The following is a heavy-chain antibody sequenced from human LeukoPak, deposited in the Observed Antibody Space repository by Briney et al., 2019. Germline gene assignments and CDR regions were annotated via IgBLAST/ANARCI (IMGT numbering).Heavy chain of an antibody. Sequence: PGGSLRLSCAASGFSFSGYSVGWVRQAPGKGLEWVSSISAGASYISYADSVKRRFTISRDNAKSSLYLQMNSLRAEDTAVYYCARGALYSSAVYWGQGTLVTVSS. V-gene: IGHV3-21*01. CDR1: GFSFSGYS. CDR2: ISAGASYI. J-gene: IGHJ4*02. D-gene: IGHD6-19*01. CDR3: ARGALYSSAVY.